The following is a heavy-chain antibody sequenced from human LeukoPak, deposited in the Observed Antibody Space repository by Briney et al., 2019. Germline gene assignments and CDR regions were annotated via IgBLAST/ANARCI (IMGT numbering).Heavy chain of an antibody. CDR2: IYTSGST. CDR1: GGSISSYY. V-gene: IGHV4-4*07. CDR3: ATSLVAEDAFDI. J-gene: IGHJ3*02. Sequence: SETLSLTCTVSGGSISSYYWSWIRQPAGKGLEWIGRIYTSGSTNYNPSLKSRVTMSVDASKNQFSLKLSSVTAADTAVYYCATSLVAEDAFDIWGQGTMVTVSS. D-gene: IGHD2-15*01.